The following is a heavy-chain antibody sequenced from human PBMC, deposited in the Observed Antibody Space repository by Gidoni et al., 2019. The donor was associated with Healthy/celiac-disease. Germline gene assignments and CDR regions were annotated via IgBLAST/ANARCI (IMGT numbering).Heavy chain of an antibody. CDR2: IRSKAYGGTT. V-gene: IGHV3-49*04. CDR1: GFTLGDYA. D-gene: IGHD3-3*01. J-gene: IGHJ5*02. Sequence: EVQLVESGGGLVQPGRSLRLACTASGFTLGDYAMSWVRQAPGKGLGLVGFIRSKAYGGTTEYAASVKGRFTISRDDSKSIAYLQMNSLKTEDTAVYYCTRAPYYDFWSGPTGRWFDPWGQGTLVTVSS. CDR3: TRAPYYDFWSGPTGRWFDP.